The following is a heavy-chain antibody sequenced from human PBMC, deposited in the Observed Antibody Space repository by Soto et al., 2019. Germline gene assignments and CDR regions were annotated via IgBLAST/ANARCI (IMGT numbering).Heavy chain of an antibody. CDR2: IYYTGSA. CDR3: ARGLSPAFRGLFYFDS. D-gene: IGHD3-16*01. J-gene: IGHJ4*02. Sequence: QVQLQESGPGLVKPSQTLALTCTVSDDSSISGPYYWSWNRQLPGKGLEYIGYIYYTGSAYHNPSLKSRLNISIDTTKDQFSLMLTSVTAADTGVYFCARGLSPAFRGLFYFDSWGQGTLVTVSS. V-gene: IGHV4-30-4*01. CDR1: DDSSISGPYY.